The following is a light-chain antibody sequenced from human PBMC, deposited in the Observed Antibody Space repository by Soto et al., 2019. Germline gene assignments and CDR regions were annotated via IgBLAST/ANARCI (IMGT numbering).Light chain of an antibody. CDR2: WAS. CDR1: QSVFYGSNSC. CDR3: QQYYRTPSS. J-gene: IGKJ2*01. Sequence: ILMTQSPDSLAVSLGERATIHCKSRQSVFYGSNSCLAWYQQKPGQPPKLLIYWASIRESGVPDRFSGRGSCTDFTLTITSLQAQDVPLSYYQQYYRTPSSFGQGTKLEIE. V-gene: IGKV4-1*01.